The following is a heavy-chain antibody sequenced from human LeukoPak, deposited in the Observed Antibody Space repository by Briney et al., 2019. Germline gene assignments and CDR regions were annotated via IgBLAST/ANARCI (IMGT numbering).Heavy chain of an antibody. D-gene: IGHD5-24*01. Sequence: PSETLSLTCAVYGGSFSGYYWSWNRQPPGRGLEWIGEINHSGSTNYNPSPKSRVTISVDTSKNQFSLKLSSVTAADTAVYYCARAMVEMATMNGEDQPFDYWGQRTLVTVSS. CDR3: ARAMVEMATMNGEDQPFDY. CDR2: INHSGST. CDR1: GGSFSGYY. J-gene: IGHJ4*02. V-gene: IGHV4-34*01.